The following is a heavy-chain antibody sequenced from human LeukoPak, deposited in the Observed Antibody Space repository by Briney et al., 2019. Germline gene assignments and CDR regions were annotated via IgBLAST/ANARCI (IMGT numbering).Heavy chain of an antibody. V-gene: IGHV4-34*01. Sequence: PSETLSLTCAVYGGSFSGYYWSWIRQPPGKGLEWIGEINHSGSTNYNPSLKSRVTISVDTSKNQFSLKLSSVTAADTAVYYCAREGELRYFDYWGQGTLVTVSS. CDR1: GGSFSGYY. D-gene: IGHD1-26*01. CDR2: INHSGST. J-gene: IGHJ4*02. CDR3: AREGELRYFDY.